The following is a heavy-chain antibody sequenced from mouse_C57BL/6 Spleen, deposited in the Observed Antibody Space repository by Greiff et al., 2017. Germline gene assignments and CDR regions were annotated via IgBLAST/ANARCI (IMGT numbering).Heavy chain of an antibody. D-gene: IGHD1-1*01. J-gene: IGHJ2*01. CDR3: ARDYGSSSSFDD. Sequence: EVHLQQSGPELVKPGASVKISCKASGYTFTDYYMNWVKQSHGKSLEWIGDINPNNGGTSYNQKFKGKATLTVDKSSSTAYMELRSLTSEDSAVYYCARDYGSSSSFDDWGQGTTLTVSS. V-gene: IGHV1-26*01. CDR1: GYTFTDYY. CDR2: INPNNGGT.